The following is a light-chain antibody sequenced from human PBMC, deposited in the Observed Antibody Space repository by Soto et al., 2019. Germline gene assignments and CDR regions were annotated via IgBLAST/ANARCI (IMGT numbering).Light chain of an antibody. CDR1: QSVSSSY. V-gene: IGKV3-20*01. CDR3: QQYGSSPST. J-gene: IGKJ1*01. CDR2: GST. Sequence: EIVLTQSPGPLSLSPGERATLSCRSSQSVSSSYLAWYQQKPGQAPRLIIYGSTSRATGVPDRLSGSGSGTDFTLTISRLEPEDVAVYFCQQYGSSPSTLGQGTKVDIK.